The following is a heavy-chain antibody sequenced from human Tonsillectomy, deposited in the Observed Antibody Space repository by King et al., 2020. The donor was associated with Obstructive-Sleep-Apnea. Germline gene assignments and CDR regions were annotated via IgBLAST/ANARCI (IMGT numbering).Heavy chain of an antibody. D-gene: IGHD1-7*01. J-gene: IGHJ3*02. CDR3: VKGGRWAGVIGTTIGDAFDI. CDR1: GLTLSSYA. CDR2: ISYDGSKE. Sequence: VQLVESGGGVVQPGRSLRLSCAASGLTLSSYAIHWVRQAPGKGLEWVALISYDGSKEYYADSVKGRFTISRDNSKNTVILQLDSLRPEDTAVVFCVKGGRWAGVIGTTIGDAFDIWGQGTMVTVSS. V-gene: IGHV3-30*18.